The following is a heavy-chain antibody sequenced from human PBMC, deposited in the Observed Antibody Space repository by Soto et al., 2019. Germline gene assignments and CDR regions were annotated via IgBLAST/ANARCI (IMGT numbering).Heavy chain of an antibody. CDR1: GFTFSSYG. D-gene: IGHD6-19*01. CDR2: ISYDGSNK. CDR3: ATHSGSYAFDI. V-gene: IGHV3-30*03. J-gene: IGHJ3*02. Sequence: QVQLVESGGGVVQPGRSLRLSCAASGFTFSSYGMHWVRQAPGKGLEWVAVISYDGSNKYYADSVKGRFTISRDNSKNTLYLQMNSLRAEDTAVYYCATHSGSYAFDIWGQGTMVIVSS.